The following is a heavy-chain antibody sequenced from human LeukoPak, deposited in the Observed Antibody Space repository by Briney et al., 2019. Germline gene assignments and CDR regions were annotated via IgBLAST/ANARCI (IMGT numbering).Heavy chain of an antibody. CDR1: GITFSSYA. Sequence: PGGSLRLSCAASGITFSSYAMTWVRQAPGKGLEWVSSISGSGGSTYYADSVKGRFTISRDNSKNTLYLQMNSLRAEDTAVYYCANGGRVGYSWYYFDYWGQGTLVTVSS. D-gene: IGHD5-24*01. CDR2: ISGSGGST. J-gene: IGHJ4*02. CDR3: ANGGRVGYSWYYFDY. V-gene: IGHV3-23*01.